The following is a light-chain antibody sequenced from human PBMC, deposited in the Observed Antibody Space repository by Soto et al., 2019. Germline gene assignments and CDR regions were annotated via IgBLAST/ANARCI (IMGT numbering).Light chain of an antibody. Sequence: DIQMAQSPSSLYASVGDRVTITCRASQNINTYLTWYQHKPGKAPTLLIYAASSLQGGVPSRFGGSVAGTDFTLTISSLRPEDFAPYHCQQSHTTPYTFGQGTKLEIK. J-gene: IGKJ2*01. V-gene: IGKV1-39*01. CDR3: QQSHTTPYT. CDR1: QNINTY. CDR2: AAS.